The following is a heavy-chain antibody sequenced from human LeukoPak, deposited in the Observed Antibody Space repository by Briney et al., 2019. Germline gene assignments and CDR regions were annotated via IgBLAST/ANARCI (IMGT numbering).Heavy chain of an antibody. CDR3: ASMRYYYYGMDV. J-gene: IGHJ6*02. D-gene: IGHD2-2*01. CDR1: GGSISSSSYY. V-gene: IGHV4-39*07. CDR2: IYYSGST. Sequence: SETLSLTCTVSGGSISSSSYYCGWIRQPPGKGLEWIGSIYYSGSTYYNPSLKSRVTISVDTSKNQFSLKLSSVTAADTAVYYCASMRYYYYGMDVWGQGTTVTVSS.